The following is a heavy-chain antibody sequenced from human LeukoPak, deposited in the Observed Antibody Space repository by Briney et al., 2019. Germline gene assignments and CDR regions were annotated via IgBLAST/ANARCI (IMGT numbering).Heavy chain of an antibody. CDR1: GFTFSSYA. Sequence: GGSLRLSCAASGFTFSSYAMSWVRQAPGKGLEWVSAISGSGGSTYYADSVKGRFTISRDNSKNTLYLQMNSLRAEDTAVYYCAKDPSMIVVVMIDYWGQGTLVTVSS. CDR3: AKDPSMIVVVMIDY. J-gene: IGHJ4*02. CDR2: ISGSGGST. V-gene: IGHV3-23*01. D-gene: IGHD3-22*01.